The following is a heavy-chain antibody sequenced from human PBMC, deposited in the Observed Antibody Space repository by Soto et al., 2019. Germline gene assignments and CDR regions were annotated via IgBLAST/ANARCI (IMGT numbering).Heavy chain of an antibody. CDR1: GGTFSSYA. Sequence: QVQLVQSGAEVKKPGSSVKVSCKASGGTFSSYAISWVRQAPGQGLEWMGGIIPIFGTANYAQKFQGRVTISADESTSTDYMELSSLCSEDTAVYYCARDKSRYSSSWWDYWGQGTLVTVCS. J-gene: IGHJ4*02. CDR3: ARDKSRYSSSWWDY. V-gene: IGHV1-69*01. D-gene: IGHD6-13*01. CDR2: IIPIFGTA.